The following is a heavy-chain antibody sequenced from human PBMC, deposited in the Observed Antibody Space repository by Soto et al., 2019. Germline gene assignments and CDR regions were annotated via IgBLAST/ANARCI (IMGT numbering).Heavy chain of an antibody. CDR3: ATTRITTLGVVDWFDP. CDR1: GYSINSGYY. Sequence: PSETLSLTGAVSGYSINSGYYCGCIRQPPEKGLEWIGSIYHSGSTYYNPSLKSRVTISVDTSKNQFSLNLSAVTAADTAMYYCATTRITTLGVVDWFDPWGQGTLVT. D-gene: IGHD3-3*01. J-gene: IGHJ5*02. CDR2: IYHSGST. V-gene: IGHV4-38-2*01.